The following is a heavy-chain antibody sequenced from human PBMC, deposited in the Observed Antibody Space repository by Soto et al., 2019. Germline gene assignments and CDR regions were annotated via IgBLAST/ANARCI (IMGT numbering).Heavy chain of an antibody. CDR2: IYSNGNT. Sequence: QVQLQESGPGLVKPSETLSLTCTVSGGSISNHYWSWIRQPPGKGLEWIGYIYSNGNTNYNPPLKSRVTMSVDTSKNQISLKLSSVTAADTAVYYCTRANWYSEYWGQGTLVTVSS. CDR3: TRANWYSEY. V-gene: IGHV4-59*11. J-gene: IGHJ4*02. CDR1: GGSISNHY. D-gene: IGHD7-27*01.